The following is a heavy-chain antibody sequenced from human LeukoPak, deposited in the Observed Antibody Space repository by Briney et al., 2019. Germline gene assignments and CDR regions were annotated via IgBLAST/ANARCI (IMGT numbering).Heavy chain of an antibody. Sequence: SETLSLTCAVYGGSFSGYYWSWIGQPPGQGLEWRGEINRSGSTNCNPSLKSRVTISVATFSNQFSLMLRLVTGADTAVYYCARGRRVRGFRVARTRPSYYYYMDVWGKGTTVTVSS. V-gene: IGHV4-34*01. J-gene: IGHJ6*03. D-gene: IGHD3-10*01. CDR2: INRSGST. CDR1: GGSFSGYY. CDR3: ARGRRVRGFRVARTRPSYYYYMDV.